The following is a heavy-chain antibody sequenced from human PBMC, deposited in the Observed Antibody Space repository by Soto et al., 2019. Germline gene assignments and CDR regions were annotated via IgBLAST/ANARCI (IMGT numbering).Heavy chain of an antibody. V-gene: IGHV3-64D*06. J-gene: IGHJ6*02. Sequence: GGSKRLSCAASGFTFSSYAMSWVRQAPGKGLEWVSAISSNGGSTYYADSVKGRFTISRDNSKNTLYLQMSSLRAEDTAVYYCVKVGVGCSGGSCYSGLYSMDVWGQGTTVTVSS. CDR2: ISSNGGST. D-gene: IGHD2-15*01. CDR1: GFTFSSYA. CDR3: VKVGVGCSGGSCYSGLYSMDV.